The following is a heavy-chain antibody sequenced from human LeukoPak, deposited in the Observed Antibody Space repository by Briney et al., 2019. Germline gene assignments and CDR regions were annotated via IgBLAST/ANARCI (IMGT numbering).Heavy chain of an antibody. CDR2: ISSDGSDDTNT. CDR3: ATDMITFGGVIDY. D-gene: IGHD3-16*01. CDR1: GFTFSNYW. Sequence: GGSLRLSCAASGFTFSNYWMHWVRQAPGKGLVWVSRISSDGSDDTNTIYADSVKGRFTVSGDNAKNTLYLHMNSLRAEDTAVYYCATDMITFGGVIDYWGQGTLVSVSS. J-gene: IGHJ4*02. V-gene: IGHV3-74*01.